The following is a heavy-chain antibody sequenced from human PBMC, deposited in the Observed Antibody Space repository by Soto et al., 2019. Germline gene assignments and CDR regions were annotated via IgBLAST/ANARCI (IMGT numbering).Heavy chain of an antibody. CDR1: GGTFNTYA. Sequence: QVQLVQSGAEMKKPGSSVKVSCQSSGGTFNTYAMNWVRQDPGQGPEWMGDISPMFGAANYAPKFQGRGTITADAPTGPSSMQSSRLTSSAPPLSCRAREVQVHTPAFVYWGQGTLVTVSS. D-gene: IGHD3-10*01. CDR3: AREVQVHTPAFVY. J-gene: IGHJ4*02. CDR2: ISPMFGAA. V-gene: IGHV1-69*19.